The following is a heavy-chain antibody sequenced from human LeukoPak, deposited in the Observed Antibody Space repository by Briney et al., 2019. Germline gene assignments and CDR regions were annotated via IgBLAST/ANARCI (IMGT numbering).Heavy chain of an antibody. J-gene: IGHJ4*02. V-gene: IGHV3-7*01. D-gene: IGHD6-13*01. CDR2: IKQDGSEK. CDR3: ASGRQLGY. CDR1: GLTFSNYW. Sequence: GGSLRLSCAASGLTFSNYWMSWVRQAPGKGLEWVANIKQDGSEKYYVDSVKGRFTISRDNDKNSLYLQMNSLRAGDAAVYYCASGRQLGYWGQGTLVTVSS.